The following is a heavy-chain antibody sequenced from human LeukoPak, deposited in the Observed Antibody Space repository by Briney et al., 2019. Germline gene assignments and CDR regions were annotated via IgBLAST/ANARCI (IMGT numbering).Heavy chain of an antibody. CDR2: ISYDGSNK. J-gene: IGHJ4*02. V-gene: IGHV3-30-3*01. D-gene: IGHD2-2*01. Sequence: GGSLRLSCAASGFTFSSYAMHWVRQAPGKGLEWVAIISYDGSNKYYPDSVKGRFTISRDNSKNTLYLQMNSLRAEDTAVYYCARDQCSSTSCQGYFDYWGQGTLVTVSS. CDR1: GFTFSSYA. CDR3: ARDQCSSTSCQGYFDY.